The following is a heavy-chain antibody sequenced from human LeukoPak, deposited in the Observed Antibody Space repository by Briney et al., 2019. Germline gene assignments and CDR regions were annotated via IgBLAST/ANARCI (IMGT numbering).Heavy chain of an antibody. Sequence: GGSLRLSCAASGFTSSSYWMHWVRRAPGKGLVWVSRINSDGSSTSYADSVKGRFTISRDNAKNTLYLQMNSLRAEDTAVYYCAAESELTSALDYWGQGTLVTVSS. CDR3: AAESELTSALDY. CDR2: INSDGSST. D-gene: IGHD1-26*01. J-gene: IGHJ4*02. V-gene: IGHV3-74*01. CDR1: GFTSSSYW.